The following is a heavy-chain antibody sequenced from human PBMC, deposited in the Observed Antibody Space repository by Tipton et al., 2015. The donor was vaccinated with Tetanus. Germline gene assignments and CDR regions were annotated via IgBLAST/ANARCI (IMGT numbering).Heavy chain of an antibody. CDR3: ARTSGYMYSDC. Sequence: TPSLTCTVSGGSISSYYWSWIRQPPGKGLEWIGYIYYSGSTNYNPSLKSRVAMSVDTSKNQLSLRLNSVTSADTAVYYCARTSGYMYSDCWGQGTLVTVSS. D-gene: IGHD3-3*01. J-gene: IGHJ4*02. CDR2: IYYSGST. CDR1: GGSISSYY. V-gene: IGHV4-59*01.